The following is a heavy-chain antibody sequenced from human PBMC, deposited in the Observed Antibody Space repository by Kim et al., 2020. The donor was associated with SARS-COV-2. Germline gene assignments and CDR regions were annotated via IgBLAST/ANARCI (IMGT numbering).Heavy chain of an antibody. Sequence: GGSLRLSCAASGFTFSSYSMNGVRQAPGKGLEWVSYISSSSRTIYYADSVKGRVTISRDNAKNSLYLQMNSLRDEDTAVYYCASELGYCSSTSCYLAVTTRLRPDYWGQGTLVTVSS. CDR2: ISSSSRTI. CDR1: GFTFSSYS. CDR3: ASELGYCSSTSCYLAVTTRLRPDY. D-gene: IGHD2-2*01. J-gene: IGHJ4*02. V-gene: IGHV3-48*02.